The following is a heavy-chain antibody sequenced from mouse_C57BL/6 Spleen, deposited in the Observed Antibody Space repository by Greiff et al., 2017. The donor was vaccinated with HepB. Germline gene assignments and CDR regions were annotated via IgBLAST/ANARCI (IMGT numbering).Heavy chain of an antibody. CDR2: IDPSDSET. D-gene: IGHD2-1*01. J-gene: IGHJ3*01. CDR3: ARAGENGNYVAY. CDR1: GYTFTSSW. Sequence: QVQLQQPGAELVRPGSSVKLSCKASGYTFTSSWMHWVKQRPIQGLEWIGNIDPSDSETHYNQKFKDKATLTVDKSSSTAYMQLSSLTSEDSAVYYCARAGENGNYVAYWGQGTLVTVSA. V-gene: IGHV1-52*01.